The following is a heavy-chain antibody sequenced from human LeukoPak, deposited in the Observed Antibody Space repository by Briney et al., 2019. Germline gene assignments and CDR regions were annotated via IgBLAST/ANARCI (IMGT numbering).Heavy chain of an antibody. CDR2: IYYSGST. J-gene: IGHJ4*02. D-gene: IGHD6-13*01. V-gene: IGHV4-59*08. CDR3: ARLGSSWELDY. CDR1: GGSISSYY. Sequence: PSETLTLTCTVSGGSISSYYWSWIRQPPGKGLEWIGYIYYSGSTNYNPSLKSRVTISVDTSKNQFPLKLSSVTAADTAVYYCARLGSSWELDYWGQGTLVTVSS.